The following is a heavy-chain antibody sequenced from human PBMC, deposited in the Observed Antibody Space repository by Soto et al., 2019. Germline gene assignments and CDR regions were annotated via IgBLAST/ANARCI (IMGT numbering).Heavy chain of an antibody. D-gene: IGHD3-16*01. V-gene: IGHV2-5*02. J-gene: IGHJ4*02. Sequence: QITLKESGPTLVKPTQTLTLTCTFSGFSLSTSGVGVGWIRQPPGKALEWLALIYWDDDKRYSPSLKSRLTIXKXXSKNPVVLTMTNMDPVDTAAYYCASGGDTTYSFDCWGQGTLVTVSS. CDR3: ASGGDTTYSFDC. CDR2: IYWDDDK. CDR1: GFSLSTSGVG.